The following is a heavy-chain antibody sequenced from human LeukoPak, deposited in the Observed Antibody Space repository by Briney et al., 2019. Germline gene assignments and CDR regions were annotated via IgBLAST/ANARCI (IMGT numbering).Heavy chain of an antibody. CDR3: ARYYYDSSGQRDYFDY. Sequence: GGSLRLSCAASGFTLSSYTTNWVRQPPGKGLEWVSSISSSSSYIYYADSVKGRFTISRDNAKNSLYLQMNSLRAEDTAVYYCARYYYDSSGQRDYFDYWGQGTLVTVSS. V-gene: IGHV3-21*01. D-gene: IGHD3-22*01. J-gene: IGHJ4*02. CDR2: ISSSSSYI. CDR1: GFTLSSYT.